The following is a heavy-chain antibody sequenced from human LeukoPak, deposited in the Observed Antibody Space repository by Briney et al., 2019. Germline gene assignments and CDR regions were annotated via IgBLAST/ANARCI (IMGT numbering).Heavy chain of an antibody. D-gene: IGHD2-2*01. CDR2: IGTAGDT. CDR3: ARDRRVPAAMDYYYYGMDV. V-gene: IGHV3-13*01. Sequence: GGSLRLSCAASGFTFSSYDMHWVRQATGKGLEWVSAIGTAGDTYYPGSVKGRFTISRENAKNSLYLQMNSLRAEDTAVYYCARDRRVPAAMDYYYYGMDVWGKGTTVTVSS. CDR1: GFTFSSYD. J-gene: IGHJ6*04.